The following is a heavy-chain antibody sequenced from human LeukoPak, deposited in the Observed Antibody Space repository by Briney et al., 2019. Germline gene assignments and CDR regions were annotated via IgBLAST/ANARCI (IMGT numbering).Heavy chain of an antibody. CDR3: TRSHTSIAARRPDY. CDR2: ISYDGSNK. CDR1: GFTFSSYA. Sequence: GRSLRLSCAASGFTFSSYAMHWVRQAPGKGLEWAAVISYDGSNKYYADSVKGRFTISRDNSKNTLYLQMNSLRAEDTAVYYCTRSHTSIAARRPDYWGQGTLVTVSS. J-gene: IGHJ4*02. V-gene: IGHV3-30-3*01. D-gene: IGHD6-6*01.